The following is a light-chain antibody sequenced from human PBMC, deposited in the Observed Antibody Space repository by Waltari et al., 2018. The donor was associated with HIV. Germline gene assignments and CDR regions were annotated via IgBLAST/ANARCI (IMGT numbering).Light chain of an antibody. CDR2: AAS. CDR1: QTITTY. Sequence: DIQMTQSPSSLSASVGDSVTLTCRASQTITTYLSWYQQKPGKAPLLLLYAASTLQSGVASRFSGSGSGTDFTLTISSLQPGDFASYYCQQTYSLPLTFGGGTKVVIK. CDR3: QQTYSLPLT. J-gene: IGKJ4*01. V-gene: IGKV1-39*01.